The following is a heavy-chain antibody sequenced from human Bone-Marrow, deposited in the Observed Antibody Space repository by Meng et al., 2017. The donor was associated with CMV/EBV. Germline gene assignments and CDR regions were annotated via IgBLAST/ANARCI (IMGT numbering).Heavy chain of an antibody. J-gene: IGHJ5*02. CDR1: YTFTGYY. V-gene: IGHV1-2*02. CDR3: ARDWGCSSTSCYVLDP. Sequence: YTFTGYYMHWGRQAPGQGLEWMGWINPNSGGTNYAQKFQGRVTMTRDTSISTAYMEVSRLRSDDTAVYYCARDWGCSSTSCYVLDPWGQGTLVTVSS. CDR2: INPNSGGT. D-gene: IGHD2-2*01.